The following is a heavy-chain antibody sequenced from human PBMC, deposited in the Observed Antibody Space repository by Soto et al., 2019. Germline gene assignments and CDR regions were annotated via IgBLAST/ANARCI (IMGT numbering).Heavy chain of an antibody. CDR2: IYYTGST. Sequence: PSETLSLTCTVSGGSISGYYWSWIRQPPGKGLEWIGYIYYTGSTYYNPSLKSRVTISLDTSRNQFSLKLSSVTAADTAVYYCATTGGYDFWSGYYHSDYFDYWGQGTLVTVSS. CDR1: GGSISGYY. V-gene: IGHV4-59*12. J-gene: IGHJ4*02. D-gene: IGHD3-3*01. CDR3: ATTGGYDFWSGYYHSDYFDY.